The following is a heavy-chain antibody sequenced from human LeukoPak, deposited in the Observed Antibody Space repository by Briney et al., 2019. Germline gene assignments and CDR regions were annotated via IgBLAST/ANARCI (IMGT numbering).Heavy chain of an antibody. J-gene: IGHJ4*02. CDR3: ARGLRTRSGYGLDP. CDR2: INHSGST. CDR1: GGSLSGYY. Sequence: PSETLSLTCAVYGGSLSGYYWSWIRQPPGKGLEWIGEINHSGSTNYNPSLKSRVTISVDTSKNQFSLKLSSVTAADTAVYYCARGLRTRSGYGLDPWGQGTLVTVSS. D-gene: IGHD5-12*01. V-gene: IGHV4-34*01.